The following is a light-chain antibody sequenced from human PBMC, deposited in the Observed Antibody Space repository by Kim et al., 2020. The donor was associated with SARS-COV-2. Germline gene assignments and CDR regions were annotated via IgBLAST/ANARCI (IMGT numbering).Light chain of an antibody. CDR3: GTWDTSLSGVV. CDR1: SSNIGEKS. CDR2: DNN. Sequence: QKVTISCSGSSSNIGEKSVSWYQQLPGTAPKLLIFDNNKRPSGIPDRFSGSKSGTSATLDITGLQTGDEADYYCGTWDTSLSGVVFGGGTQLTVL. V-gene: IGLV1-51*01. J-gene: IGLJ2*01.